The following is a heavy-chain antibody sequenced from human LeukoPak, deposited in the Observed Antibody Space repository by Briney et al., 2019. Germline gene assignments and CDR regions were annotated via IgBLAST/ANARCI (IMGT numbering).Heavy chain of an antibody. Sequence: ASVKVSCKASGYTFTSYGISWVRQAPGQGLEWMGWISAYNGNTNYAQKLQGRVTMTTDTSTSTAYMELRSLRSDDTAVYYCARDERWFGELWAFDYWGQGTLVTVSS. D-gene: IGHD3-10*01. CDR3: ARDERWFGELWAFDY. J-gene: IGHJ4*02. CDR1: GYTFTSYG. V-gene: IGHV1-18*01. CDR2: ISAYNGNT.